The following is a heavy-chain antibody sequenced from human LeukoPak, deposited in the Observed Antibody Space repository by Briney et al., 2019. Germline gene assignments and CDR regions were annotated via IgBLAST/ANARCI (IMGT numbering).Heavy chain of an antibody. CDR3: AREVGQQLVLSCFDY. V-gene: IGHV3-21*01. CDR2: ISSSSSYI. D-gene: IGHD6-13*01. Sequence: GGSLRLSCAASGFTFSSYSMNWVRQAPGKGLEWVSSISSSSSYIYYADSVKGRFTISRDNAKNSLYLQMNSLRAEDTAVYYCAREVGQQLVLSCFDYWGQGTLVTVSS. J-gene: IGHJ4*02. CDR1: GFTFSSYS.